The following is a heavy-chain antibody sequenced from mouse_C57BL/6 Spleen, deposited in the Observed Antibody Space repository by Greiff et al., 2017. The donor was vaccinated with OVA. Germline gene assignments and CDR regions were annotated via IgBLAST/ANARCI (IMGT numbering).Heavy chain of an antibody. D-gene: IGHD1-1*01. Sequence: EVKLQESGGGLVKPGGSLKLSCAASGFTFSDYGMHWVRQAPEKGLEWVAYISSGSSTIYYADTVKGRFTISRDNAKNTLFLQMTSLRSEDTAMYYCARPMGTVVAPDFDYWGQGTTLTVSS. CDR2: ISSGSSTI. CDR1: GFTFSDYG. J-gene: IGHJ2*01. V-gene: IGHV5-17*01. CDR3: ARPMGTVVAPDFDY.